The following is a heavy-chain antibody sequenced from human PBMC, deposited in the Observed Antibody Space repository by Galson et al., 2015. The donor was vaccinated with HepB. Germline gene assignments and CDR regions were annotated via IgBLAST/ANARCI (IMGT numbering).Heavy chain of an antibody. CDR2: INHSGST. V-gene: IGHV4-34*01. CDR1: GGSFSGYY. CDR3: ARFGGPRFLEWLLSKRGAFDY. D-gene: IGHD3-3*01. Sequence: SETLSLTCAVYGGSFSGYYWSWLRQPPGKGLEWIGEINHSGSTNYNPSLKSRVTISVATSKNQFSLKLSSVTAADTAVYYCARFGGPRFLEWLLSKRGAFDYWGQGTLVTVSS. J-gene: IGHJ4*02.